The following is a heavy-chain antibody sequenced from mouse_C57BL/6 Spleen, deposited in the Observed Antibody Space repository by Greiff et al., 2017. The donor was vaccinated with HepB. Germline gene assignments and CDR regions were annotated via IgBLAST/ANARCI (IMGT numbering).Heavy chain of an antibody. CDR1: GYTFTSYW. CDR2: IYPGSGST. Sequence: QVQLQQPGAELVKPGASVKMSCKASGYTFTSYWITWVKQRPGQGLEWIGDIYPGSGSTNYNEKFKSKATLTVDTSSSTAYMQLSSLTSEDSAVYYCARNYGRRVYAMDYWGQGTSVTVSS. D-gene: IGHD1-1*01. J-gene: IGHJ4*01. V-gene: IGHV1-55*01. CDR3: ARNYGRRVYAMDY.